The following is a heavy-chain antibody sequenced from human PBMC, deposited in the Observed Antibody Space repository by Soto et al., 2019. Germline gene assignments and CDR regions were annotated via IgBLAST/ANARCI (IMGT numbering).Heavy chain of an antibody. J-gene: IGHJ4*02. CDR3: ARESSSGWYHY. CDR1: GYTFTSYY. CDR2: INPSGGST. Sequence: APVKVPCKASGYTFTSYYMHWVLQAPGQGLEWMGIINPSGGSTSYAQKFQGRVTMTRDTSTSTVYMELSSLRSEDTAVYYCARESSSGWYHYWGQGTLVTVSS. D-gene: IGHD6-19*01. V-gene: IGHV1-46*01.